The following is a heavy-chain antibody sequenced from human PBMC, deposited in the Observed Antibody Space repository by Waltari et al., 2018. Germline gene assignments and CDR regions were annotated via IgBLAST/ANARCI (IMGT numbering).Heavy chain of an antibody. Sequence: QVQLVQSGAEVRKPGASVKVSCKASGYTFNTYDIVWVRQATGQGLEWMGYMNPNTGDTAYAQRFQGRVTMTSDTSISTGYMDLSSLTSDDTAVYYCARAVPDFCSGLDSWGQGTQVIVSS. CDR3: ARAVPDFCSGLDS. CDR1: GYTFNTYD. J-gene: IGHJ5*01. V-gene: IGHV1-8*01. CDR2: MNPNTGDT. D-gene: IGHD3-3*01.